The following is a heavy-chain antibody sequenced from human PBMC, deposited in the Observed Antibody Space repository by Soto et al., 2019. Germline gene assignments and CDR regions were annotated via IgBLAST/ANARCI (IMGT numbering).Heavy chain of an antibody. Sequence: ETLSLTCTVSGGSMSSRSHYWGWVRQPPGKGLEWIASIYNSGRTFYNPSLESRITISVDTSNNQFSLKLSSVTAADTAVYFCARPADAILTGYAIHWFAPWGQG. CDR1: GGSMSSRSHY. CDR2: IYNSGRT. V-gene: IGHV4-39*01. J-gene: IGHJ5*02. D-gene: IGHD3-9*01. CDR3: ARPADAILTGYAIHWFAP.